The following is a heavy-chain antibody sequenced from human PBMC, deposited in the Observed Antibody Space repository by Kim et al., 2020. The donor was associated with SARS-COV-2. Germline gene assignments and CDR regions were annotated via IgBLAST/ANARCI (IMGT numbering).Heavy chain of an antibody. CDR2: IKIKTDGGTS. CDR1: GFTFSNSC. D-gene: IGHD3-10*01. Sequence: GGSLRLSCAASGFTFSNSCMSWVRQAPGKGLEWVGRIKIKTDGGTSDYAAPGRGRFSISRDESKNTLYLQMNSLKTEDTAVYYCTTGDDYYGSGRECHYGMDVWGQGTT. J-gene: IGHJ6*02. CDR3: TTGDDYYGSGRECHYGMDV. V-gene: IGHV3-15*01.